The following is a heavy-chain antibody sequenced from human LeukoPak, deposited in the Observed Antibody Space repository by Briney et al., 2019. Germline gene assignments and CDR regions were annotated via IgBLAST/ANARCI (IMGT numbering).Heavy chain of an antibody. CDR1: GFTFITYA. J-gene: IGHJ4*02. CDR2: ISYDGSNE. CDR3: AKDAYSSSWYPRAFFDY. D-gene: IGHD6-13*01. V-gene: IGHV3-30-3*01. Sequence: GRSLRLSCAASGFTFITYAMHWVRQAPGKGLEWVAVISYDGSNEYYADSVKGRFTISRDNSKNMLYLHMNSLRAEDTAVYYCAKDAYSSSWYPRAFFDYWGQGTLVTVSS.